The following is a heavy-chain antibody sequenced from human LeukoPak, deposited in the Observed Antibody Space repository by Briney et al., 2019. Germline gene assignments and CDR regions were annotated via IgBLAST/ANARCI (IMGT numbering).Heavy chain of an antibody. D-gene: IGHD1-14*01. V-gene: IGHV3-7*01. CDR3: ARERVPELRFDY. CDR1: GFTFNTFW. CDR2: IKEDGTKK. Sequence: GGSLRLSCAASGFTFNTFWMSWVRQTPGKGLEWVANIKEDGTKKYYVDSVKGRFTISRDNAENSLYLQMNSLRAEDTAVYYCARERVPELRFDYWGQGTLVTVSS. J-gene: IGHJ4*02.